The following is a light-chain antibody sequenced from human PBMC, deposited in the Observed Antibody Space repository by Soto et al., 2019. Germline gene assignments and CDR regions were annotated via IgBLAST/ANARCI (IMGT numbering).Light chain of an antibody. Sequence: QSALTQPASVSGSPGQSITISCTGTSSDVGGYNYVSWYQQHPGKAPKLMIYEVSNRPSRVSNRFSGSKSGNTASLTISGLQAEDEADYYCASWDDSLNGVVFGGGTKLTVL. J-gene: IGLJ2*01. V-gene: IGLV2-14*01. CDR3: ASWDDSLNGVV. CDR1: SSDVGGYNY. CDR2: EVS.